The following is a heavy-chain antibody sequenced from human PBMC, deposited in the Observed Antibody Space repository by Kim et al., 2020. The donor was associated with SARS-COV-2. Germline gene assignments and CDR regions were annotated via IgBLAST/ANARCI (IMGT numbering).Heavy chain of an antibody. V-gene: IGHV4-31*02. CDR3: ARAYYYDSSGYYYDY. D-gene: IGHD3-22*01. Sequence: SLKSRVTISVDTSKNQFSLKLSSVTAADTAVYYCARAYYYDSSGYYYDYWGQGTLVTVSS. J-gene: IGHJ4*02.